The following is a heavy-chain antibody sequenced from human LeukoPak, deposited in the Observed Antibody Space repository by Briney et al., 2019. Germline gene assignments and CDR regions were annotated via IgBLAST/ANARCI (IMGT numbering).Heavy chain of an antibody. Sequence: GGSLKLSCAASGFTFSSYSMNWVRQAPGKGLEWVSSISSSSSYIYYADSVKGRFTISRDNAKNSLYLQMNSLRAEDTAVYYCARGAFGLLFYNWFDPWGQGTLVTVSS. CDR2: ISSSSSYI. CDR3: ARGAFGLLFYNWFDP. CDR1: GFTFSSYS. J-gene: IGHJ5*02. V-gene: IGHV3-21*01. D-gene: IGHD3-9*01.